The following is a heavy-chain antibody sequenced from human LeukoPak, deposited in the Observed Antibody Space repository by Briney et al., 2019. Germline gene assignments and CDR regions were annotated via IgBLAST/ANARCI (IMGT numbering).Heavy chain of an antibody. CDR3: AREAHCSGGSCYYADY. V-gene: IGHV4-34*01. J-gene: IGHJ4*02. Sequence: PSETLSLTCAVFDGSFSGYYWSWIRQPPGKGLEWIGEINQSGSTNNNPSLKSRVTISKDTSKNQFSLKLSSVTAADTAVYYCAREAHCSGGSCYYADYWGQGNLVTVSS. CDR1: DGSFSGYY. D-gene: IGHD2-15*01. CDR2: INQSGST.